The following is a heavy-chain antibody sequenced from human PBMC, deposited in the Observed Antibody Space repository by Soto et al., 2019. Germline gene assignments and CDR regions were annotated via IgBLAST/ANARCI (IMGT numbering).Heavy chain of an antibody. CDR2: ISGSDSST. CDR1: GFTFSTYA. Sequence: RLSCAASGFTFSTYAMSWVRQAPGKGLEWVSTISGSDSSTYYADSVKGRFTFSRDNSKNTLYLQMNSLRAEDTAVYYCAKFGMATTKRSPPYYYDYWGQGTLVTVSS. D-gene: IGHD1-1*01. CDR3: AKFGMATTKRSPPYYYDY. V-gene: IGHV3-23*01. J-gene: IGHJ4*02.